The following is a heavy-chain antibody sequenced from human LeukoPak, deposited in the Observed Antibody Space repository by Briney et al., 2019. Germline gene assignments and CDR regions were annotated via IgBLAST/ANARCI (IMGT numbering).Heavy chain of an antibody. CDR3: ARVLKVGMYYYQSNDYYYFDY. J-gene: IGHJ4*02. Sequence: SETLSLTCAVSGYSISSSYYWGWIRPPPGKGLEWIGNIYHSGSTYYNPSLKRRVTILVDTSKNQFSLKLTSVTAADMAVYYCARVLKVGMYYYQSNDYYYFDYWGQGTLVTVSS. CDR2: IYHSGST. CDR1: GYSISSSYY. D-gene: IGHD3-22*01. V-gene: IGHV4-38-2*01.